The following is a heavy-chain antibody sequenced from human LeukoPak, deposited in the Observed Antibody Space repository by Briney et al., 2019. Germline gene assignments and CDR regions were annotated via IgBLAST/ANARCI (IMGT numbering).Heavy chain of an antibody. CDR2: ISGSAHKI. V-gene: IGHV3-23*01. CDR3: ATSTAAAGTD. D-gene: IGHD6-13*01. CDR1: GITFSNYA. Sequence: GGSLRLSCVASGITFSNYAVSWVRQAPEKGLDWVSIISGSAHKIRYADSVKGRFTISRDNSENIVYLQMNSLRAEDTAIYYCATSTAAAGTDWGQGTLVTVSS. J-gene: IGHJ4*02.